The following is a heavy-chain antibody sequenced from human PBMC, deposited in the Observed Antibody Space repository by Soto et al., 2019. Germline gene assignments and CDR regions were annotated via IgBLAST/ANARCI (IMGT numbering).Heavy chain of an antibody. D-gene: IGHD6-6*01. J-gene: IGHJ5*02. V-gene: IGHV3-21*01. CDR2: ISSSSSYI. CDR1: GFTFSSDS. CDR3: ASGDSSSQRPFFDP. Sequence: GGSLRLSCAASGFTFSSDSMNWVRQAPGKELEWVSSISSSSSYIYYADSVKGRFTISRDNAKNSLYLQMNSLRAEDTAVYYCASGDSSSQRPFFDPWGQGTLVTVSS.